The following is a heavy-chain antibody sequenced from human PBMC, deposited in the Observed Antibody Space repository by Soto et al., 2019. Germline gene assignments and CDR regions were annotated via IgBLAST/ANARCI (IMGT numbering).Heavy chain of an antibody. CDR3: AKDTSLDY. Sequence: VGSLRLSCAASGFTFSSYGMHWVRQAPGKGLEWVAVISYDGSNKYYADSGKGRFTISRDNSKSTLYLQMNSLRAEYTAVYYCAKDTSLDYWGQGTLVTVSS. CDR1: GFTFSSYG. V-gene: IGHV3-30*18. CDR2: ISYDGSNK. J-gene: IGHJ4*02.